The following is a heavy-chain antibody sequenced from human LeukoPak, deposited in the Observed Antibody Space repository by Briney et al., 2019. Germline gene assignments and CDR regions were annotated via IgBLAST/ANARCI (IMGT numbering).Heavy chain of an antibody. V-gene: IGHV1-46*01. J-gene: IGHJ5*02. CDR3: ARSSPRDCRGIDP. CDR2: INPNTSNT. Sequence: GASVKVSCKASGYTFTNYYMHWVRQAPGQGLEWMGIINPNTSNTRYAQKFQGRVTMTRDMSTSTVYMELSSLRSEDTAVYYCARSSPRDCRGIDPWGQGTLVTVSS. D-gene: IGHD2-21*02. CDR1: GYTFTNYY.